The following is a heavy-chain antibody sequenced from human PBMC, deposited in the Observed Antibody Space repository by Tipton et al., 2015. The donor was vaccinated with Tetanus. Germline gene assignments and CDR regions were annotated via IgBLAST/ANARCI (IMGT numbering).Heavy chain of an antibody. CDR3: AILPKHWLAPRGAP. V-gene: IGHV4-39*07. J-gene: IGHJ5*02. D-gene: IGHD6-19*01. Sequence: LRLSCTVSGASIISSNYFWGWIRQRPGRGPEWIGYIYYSGSTYYNPSLKSRVTISVDTSKNQFSLNMGSVTAADTAVYYCAILPKHWLAPRGAPWGQGTLVTVSS. CDR2: IYYSGST. CDR1: GASIISSNYF.